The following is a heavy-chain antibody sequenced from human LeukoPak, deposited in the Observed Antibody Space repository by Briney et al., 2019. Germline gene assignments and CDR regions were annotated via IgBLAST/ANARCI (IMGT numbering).Heavy chain of an antibody. V-gene: IGHV3-9*01. CDR1: GFSFDNYA. J-gene: IGHJ4*02. Sequence: GRSLRLSCAASGFSFDNYAMHWVRQAPGKGLEGVSGISWNSGSMGYADSVQGRFTISRDNAKHSLYLQMNSLRSDDTAVYYCTTWPIGATDLGDYWGQGTLVSASS. CDR2: ISWNSGSM. D-gene: IGHD3-3*01. CDR3: TTWPIGATDLGDY.